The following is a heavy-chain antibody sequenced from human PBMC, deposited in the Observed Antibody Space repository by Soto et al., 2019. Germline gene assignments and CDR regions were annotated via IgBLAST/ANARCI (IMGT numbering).Heavy chain of an antibody. D-gene: IGHD5-12*01. CDR3: AKDFLRMATSMTTRYYYYYGMDV. CDR1: GFTFSSYG. J-gene: IGHJ6*02. CDR2: ISYDGSNK. Sequence: QVQLVESGGGVVQPGRSLRLSCAASGFTFSSYGMHWVRQAPGKGLEWVAVISYDGSNKYYADSVKGRFTISRDNSKNTLYLQMNSLRAEDTAVYYCAKDFLRMATSMTTRYYYYYGMDVWGQGTTVTVSS. V-gene: IGHV3-30*18.